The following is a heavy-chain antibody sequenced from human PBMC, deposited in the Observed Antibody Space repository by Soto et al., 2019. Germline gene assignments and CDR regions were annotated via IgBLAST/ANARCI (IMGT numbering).Heavy chain of an antibody. Sequence: SETLSLTCAVYGGSISSNKWWSWVCQRPGKGLEWIGEIYHSGGTNYNPSLKSRVTISLDKSKNQFSLKLTSVTAADSAVYYCARDDHIVVVPTSLGAMDVWGQGTTVTVSS. V-gene: IGHV4-4*02. CDR2: IYHSGGT. D-gene: IGHD2-2*01. J-gene: IGHJ6*02. CDR3: ARDDHIVVVPTSLGAMDV. CDR1: GGSISSNKW.